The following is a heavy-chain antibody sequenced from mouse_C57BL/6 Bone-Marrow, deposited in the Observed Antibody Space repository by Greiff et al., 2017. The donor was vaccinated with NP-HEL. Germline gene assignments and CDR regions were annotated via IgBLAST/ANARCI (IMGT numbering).Heavy chain of an antibody. J-gene: IGHJ2*01. CDR1: GYTFTSYW. Sequence: QVQLQQPGAELVKPGASVKMSCKASGYTFTSYWITWVKQRPGQGLEWIGDIYPGSGSTKYNEKFKSKATLTVDTSSSTAYMQLSSLTAEDSAVYYCASEWAQATTFDYWGQGTTLTVSS. CDR2: IYPGSGST. CDR3: ASEWAQATTFDY. V-gene: IGHV1-55*01. D-gene: IGHD3-2*02.